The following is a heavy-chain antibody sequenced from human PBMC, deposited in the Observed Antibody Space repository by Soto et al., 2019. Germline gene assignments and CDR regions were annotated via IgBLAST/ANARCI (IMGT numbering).Heavy chain of an antibody. Sequence: EVQLVESGGGLVQPGGSLRLSCVASGFTFSSYWMHWVRQAPGKGLVWVSSISNDGSSIYADPVKGRFTISRDNAKNTLYLQMNSLRADDPAVYYCARLPNKSPQNWGQGTLVIVSP. J-gene: IGHJ1*01. CDR3: ARLPNKSPQN. CDR1: GFTFSSYW. V-gene: IGHV3-74*01. CDR2: ISNDGSS.